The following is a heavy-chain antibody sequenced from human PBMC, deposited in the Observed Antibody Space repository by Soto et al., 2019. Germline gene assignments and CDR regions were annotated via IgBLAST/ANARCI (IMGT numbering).Heavy chain of an antibody. V-gene: IGHV4-30-2*01. CDR2: IYHSGST. D-gene: IGHD3-10*01. CDR3: ARVAMVRGVSHFDY. CDR1: GGSISSGGYS. Sequence: SETLSLTCAVSGGSISSGGYSWSWIRQPPGKGLEWIGYIYHSGSTYYNPSLKSRVTISVDRSKNQFSLKLCSVTAADTAVYYCARVAMVRGVSHFDYWGQGTLVTVSS. J-gene: IGHJ4*02.